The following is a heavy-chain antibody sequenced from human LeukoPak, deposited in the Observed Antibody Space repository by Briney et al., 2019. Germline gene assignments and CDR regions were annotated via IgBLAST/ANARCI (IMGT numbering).Heavy chain of an antibody. V-gene: IGHV4-34*12. J-gene: IGHJ4*02. CDR2: IIHSGRT. Sequence: PSQTLSPTCAVYGGSFSGYYCSWVSQPPGEGREWVGEIIHSGRTNYNPSLRSRATISVATSKNQFSLKLSSVTAADTAVYYCARAVSTIARWVYYFDYWGQGTLVTVSS. CDR3: ARAVSTIARWVYYFDY. D-gene: IGHD5/OR15-5a*01. CDR1: GGSFSGYY.